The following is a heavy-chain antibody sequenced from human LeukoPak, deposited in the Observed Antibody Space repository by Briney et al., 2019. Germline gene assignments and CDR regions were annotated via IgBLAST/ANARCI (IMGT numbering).Heavy chain of an antibody. D-gene: IGHD5-24*01. CDR1: GLDFSDKY. CDR3: ARDGRGWPLGY. V-gene: IGHV3-11*01. J-gene: IGHJ4*02. Sequence: PGGSLRLSCVASGLDFSDKYMSWIRQALGKGLEFISYISNNGETIHYADSVKGRFTISRDNAKNSLYLQMNDLRAEDTAVYYCARDGRGWPLGYWGRGTLVTVSS. CDR2: ISNNGETI.